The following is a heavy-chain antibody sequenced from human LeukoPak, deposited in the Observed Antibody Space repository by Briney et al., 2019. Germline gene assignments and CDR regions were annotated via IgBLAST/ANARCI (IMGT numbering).Heavy chain of an antibody. Sequence: PGGSLRLSCAASGFTFSSYAMSWVRQAPGKGLEWVSAISGSGGGTYYADSVKGRFTISRDNSKNTLYLQMNSLRAEDTAVYYCAKDQLVVVTAIPNDYWGQGTLVTVSS. J-gene: IGHJ4*02. V-gene: IGHV3-23*01. CDR3: AKDQLVVVTAIPNDY. CDR1: GFTFSSYA. CDR2: ISGSGGGT. D-gene: IGHD2-21*02.